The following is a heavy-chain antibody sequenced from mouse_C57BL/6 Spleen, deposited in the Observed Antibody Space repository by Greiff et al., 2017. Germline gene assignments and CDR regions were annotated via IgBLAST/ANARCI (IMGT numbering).Heavy chain of an antibody. CDR1: GFSLTSYG. V-gene: IGHV2-6-1*01. J-gene: IGHJ4*01. CDR3: ARHEGIRYGSSYAMDY. D-gene: IGHD1-1*01. Sequence: QVQLQQSGPGLVAPSQSLSITCTVSGFSLTSYGVHWVRQPPGKGLEWLVVIWSDGSTTYNSALKSRLSISKDNSKSQVFLKMNSLQTDDTAMYYCARHEGIRYGSSYAMDYWGQGTSVTVSS. CDR2: IWSDGST.